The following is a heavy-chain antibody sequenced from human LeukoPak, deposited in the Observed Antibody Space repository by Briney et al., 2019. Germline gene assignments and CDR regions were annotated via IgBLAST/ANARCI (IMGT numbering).Heavy chain of an antibody. J-gene: IGHJ4*02. D-gene: IGHD2-2*01. Sequence: GGSLRLSCAASGFIVSSKYMTWVRQAPGKGLEWVSVIYSGGRTYYADSVKGRFTVSRDNSKNTLYLQMNSLRAEDTAVYYCAKDQYCTSTSCYVGYWGQGTLVTVSS. CDR1: GFIVSSKY. CDR2: IYSGGRT. CDR3: AKDQYCTSTSCYVGY. V-gene: IGHV3-66*02.